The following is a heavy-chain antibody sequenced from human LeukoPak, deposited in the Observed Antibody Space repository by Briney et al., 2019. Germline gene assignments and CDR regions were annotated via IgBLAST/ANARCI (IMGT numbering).Heavy chain of an antibody. CDR2: INPSGGGT. Sequence: AAVKVSCKASGYTFTSYYIHWVRQAPGQGLEWMGIINPSGGGTTYAQKFQARVTMTRDTSTSIVYMELSSLRSEDTAVYYCARDLGAQTMVFFDPWGQGTLVTLSS. V-gene: IGHV1-46*01. CDR3: ARDLGAQTMVFFDP. CDR1: GYTFTSYY. J-gene: IGHJ5*02. D-gene: IGHD4/OR15-4a*01.